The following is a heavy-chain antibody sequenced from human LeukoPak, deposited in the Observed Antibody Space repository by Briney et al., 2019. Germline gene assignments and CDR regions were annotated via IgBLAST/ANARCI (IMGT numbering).Heavy chain of an antibody. D-gene: IGHD1-26*01. Sequence: GGSLRLSCAASGFTFSSYAMHWVRQAPGKGLEWVAVISYDGSNKYYADSVKGRFTISRDNSKNTLYLQMNSLRAEDTAVYYCLARSLVAVSGSYYMDVWGKGATVSVSS. V-gene: IGHV3-30-3*01. J-gene: IGHJ6*03. CDR3: LARSLVAVSGSYYMDV. CDR1: GFTFSSYA. CDR2: ISYDGSNK.